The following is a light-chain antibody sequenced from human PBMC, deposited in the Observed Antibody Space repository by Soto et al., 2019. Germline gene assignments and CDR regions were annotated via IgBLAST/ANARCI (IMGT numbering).Light chain of an antibody. CDR3: QKYTNVPA. CDR2: AAS. CDR1: QGISNY. V-gene: IGKV1-27*01. J-gene: IGKJ4*01. Sequence: DIPMTQSPSSLSASVGDRVTITCRASQGISNYLAWYQQIPGKVPKLLISAASTLQSGVPSRFSGSGSGTDFTITISRLQPEDVATYYCQKYTNVPAFGGGTKVEIK.